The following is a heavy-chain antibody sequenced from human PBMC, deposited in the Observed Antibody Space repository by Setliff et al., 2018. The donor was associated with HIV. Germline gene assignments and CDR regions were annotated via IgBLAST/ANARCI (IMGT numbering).Heavy chain of an antibody. Sequence: PSETLSLTCAVYGGSFGAYYWTWSRQPPGKGLEWIGEINRSGNTKYNPSLKSRVTISIDTSKKQFSLKLNSVTAADTAVYYCARETSVTPVGRDHWVQGTLFTVSS. CDR1: GGSFGAYY. CDR2: INRSGNT. V-gene: IGHV4-34*01. CDR3: ARETSVTPVGRDH. D-gene: IGHD2-2*01. J-gene: IGHJ1*01.